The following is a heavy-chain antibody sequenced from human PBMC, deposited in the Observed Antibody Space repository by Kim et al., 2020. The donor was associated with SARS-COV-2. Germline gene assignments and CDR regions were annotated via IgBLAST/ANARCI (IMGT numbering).Heavy chain of an antibody. V-gene: IGHV4-30-2*05. CDR3: ARGGGDYYDSSGSYYFDY. J-gene: IGHJ4*02. D-gene: IGHD3-22*01. Sequence: LQSRVTISVDTSKDQFSLKLSSGTAADTAVYYCARGGGDYYDSSGSYYFDYWGQGTLVTVSS.